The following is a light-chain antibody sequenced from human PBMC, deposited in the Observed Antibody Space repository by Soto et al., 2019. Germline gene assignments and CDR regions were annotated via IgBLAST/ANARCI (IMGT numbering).Light chain of an antibody. CDR3: QQYGSSSPWT. V-gene: IGKV1-5*03. CDR1: QSIRSW. Sequence: DIQMTQSPSTLSASVGERVTITCRASQSIRSWLAWYQQKPGKAPKLLIYKASSLETGVPSRFSGSGSGTEFTLIISSLQPDDFASYYCQQYGSSSPWTFGQGTKVEIK. J-gene: IGKJ1*01. CDR2: KAS.